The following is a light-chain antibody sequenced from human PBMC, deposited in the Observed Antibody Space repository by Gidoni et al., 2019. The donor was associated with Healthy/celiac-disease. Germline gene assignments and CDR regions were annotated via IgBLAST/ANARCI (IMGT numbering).Light chain of an antibody. V-gene: IGKV1-39*01. J-gene: IGKJ1*01. CDR2: AAS. CDR3: QQSYSTPRT. Sequence: DIQMTQSPSSLSASVGDRVTITCRASQSISSYLNWYQPKPGKAPKLLIYAASSLQSGVPSRFSGSGSGTDFTLTSSSLQPEDFATYYCQQSYSTPRTFGQGTKVEIK. CDR1: QSISSY.